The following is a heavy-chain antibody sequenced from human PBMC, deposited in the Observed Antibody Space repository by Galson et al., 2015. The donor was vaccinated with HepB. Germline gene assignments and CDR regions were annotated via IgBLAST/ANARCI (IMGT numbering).Heavy chain of an antibody. CDR2: IRGKALGGTT. D-gene: IGHD1-20*01. V-gene: IGHV3-49*03. CDR1: GFTFDDYA. CDR3: TRVRWVTGTIVDF. Sequence: SLRLSCAVSGFTFDDYALSWFRQAPGKGLEWVGFIRGKALGGTTEYAASVKDRFSISRDDSKSIAYLQMNSLKTEDAALYYCTRVRWVTGTIVDFWGQGTLVTVSS. J-gene: IGHJ4*02.